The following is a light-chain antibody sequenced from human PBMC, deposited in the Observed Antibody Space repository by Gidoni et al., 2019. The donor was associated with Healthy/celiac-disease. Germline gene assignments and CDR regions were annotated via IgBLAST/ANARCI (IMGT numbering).Light chain of an antibody. Sequence: QSALTQPASVSGSPGQSLTISCTGTSSDVGSYNLVSWYQQHPGKAPKLMIDEGSKRPSGVSNRCSGAKSGNTASLTISGLQAEDEADYYCCSYAGSSTFDVVFGGGTKLTVL. J-gene: IGLJ2*01. CDR1: SSDVGSYNL. CDR2: EGS. CDR3: CSYAGSSTFDVV. V-gene: IGLV2-23*03.